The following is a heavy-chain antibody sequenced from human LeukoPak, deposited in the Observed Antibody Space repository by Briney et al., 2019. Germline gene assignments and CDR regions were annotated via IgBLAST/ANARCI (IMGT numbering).Heavy chain of an antibody. CDR1: GDSISSGDYY. V-gene: IGHV4-61*02. CDR3: ARLDYADYAWDSIDY. Sequence: SQTLSLTCTVSGDSISSGDYYWSWIRQPAGKGLEWIGRISSSGSTNYNPSLKSRVTISVDTSKNQFSLKLSSVTAADTAVYYCARLDYADYAWDSIDYWGQGTLVTVSS. D-gene: IGHD4-17*01. CDR2: ISSSGST. J-gene: IGHJ4*02.